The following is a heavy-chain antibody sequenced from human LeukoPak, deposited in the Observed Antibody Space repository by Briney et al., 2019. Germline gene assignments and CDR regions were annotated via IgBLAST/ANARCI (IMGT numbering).Heavy chain of an antibody. V-gene: IGHV3-30*03. J-gene: IGHJ4*02. CDR1: GFTFSSYG. CDR3: ARQAVDPVGDY. Sequence: GRSLRLSCAASGFTFSSYGMHWVRQAPGKGLEWVAVISYDGSNKYYADSVKGRFTISRDNSKNTLYLQMNSLRAEDTAVYYCARQAVDPVGDYWGQGTLVTVSS. D-gene: IGHD3-9*01. CDR2: ISYDGSNK.